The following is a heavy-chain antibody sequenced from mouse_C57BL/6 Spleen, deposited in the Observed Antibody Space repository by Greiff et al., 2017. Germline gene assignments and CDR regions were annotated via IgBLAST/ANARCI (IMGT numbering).Heavy chain of an antibody. J-gene: IGHJ1*03. D-gene: IGHD2-2*01. CDR2: IYPRDGST. CDR3: ARSGGYDRGDWYFDV. V-gene: IGHV1-85*01. Sequence: QVQLKESGPELVKPGASVKLSCKASGYTFTSYDINWVKQRPGPGLEWIGWIYPRDGSTKYNEKFKGKATLTVDTSSSTAYMELHSLTSEDSAVYFCARSGGYDRGDWYFDVWGTGTTVTVSS. CDR1: GYTFTSYD.